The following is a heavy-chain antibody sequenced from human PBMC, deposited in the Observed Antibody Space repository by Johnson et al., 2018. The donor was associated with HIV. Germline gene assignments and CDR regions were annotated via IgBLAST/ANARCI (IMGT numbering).Heavy chain of an antibody. CDR1: GFTFSDHY. J-gene: IGHJ3*02. Sequence: VQLVESGGGLVQPGGSLRLSCAASGFTFSDHYMDWVRQAPGKGLEWVGRTRNKANSYTTEYAASVKGRFTISRDDSKNSLYLQMNSLKTEDTAVYYCARDGGRITMIVVVITFGSRVAFDIWGQGTMVTVSS. V-gene: IGHV3-72*01. CDR2: TRNKANSYTT. CDR3: ARDGGRITMIVVVITFGSRVAFDI. D-gene: IGHD3-22*01.